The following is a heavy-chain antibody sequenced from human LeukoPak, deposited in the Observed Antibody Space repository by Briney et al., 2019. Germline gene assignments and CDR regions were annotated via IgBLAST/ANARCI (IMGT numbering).Heavy chain of an antibody. CDR1: GFPFSNYW. D-gene: IGHD2-2*01. Sequence: GGSLRLSCAASGFPFSNYWMSWVRQAPGKGLEWVANIKEDGSVMYYGDSLKGRFTISRDSAQNSLYLQMNSLRAEDTAVYFCARDVWGSYAPGSYLDYWGQGAPVTVSS. CDR2: IKEDGSVM. J-gene: IGHJ4*02. V-gene: IGHV3-7*01. CDR3: ARDVWGSYAPGSYLDY.